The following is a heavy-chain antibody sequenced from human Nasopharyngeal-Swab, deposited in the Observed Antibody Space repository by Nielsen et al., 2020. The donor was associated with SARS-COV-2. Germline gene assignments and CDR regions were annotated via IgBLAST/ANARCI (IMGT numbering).Heavy chain of an antibody. CDR2: IFNSGHT. D-gene: IGHD6-19*01. V-gene: IGHV4-38-2*02. J-gene: IGHJ5*02. Sequence: GSLRLSCTVSGYSISSGYYWGWIRQAPGKGPEWIGTIFNSGHTYYTPSLTSRVTISVDTSKNQFSLNLRSVTAADTAVYYCARVTRSGWYLGWFNPWGQGTLVTVSS. CDR1: GYSISSGYY. CDR3: ARVTRSGWYLGWFNP.